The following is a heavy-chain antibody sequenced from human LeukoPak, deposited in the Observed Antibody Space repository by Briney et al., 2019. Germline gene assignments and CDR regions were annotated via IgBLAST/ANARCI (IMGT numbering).Heavy chain of an antibody. J-gene: IGHJ4*02. D-gene: IGHD2-15*01. CDR3: ARLYLSFDY. Sequence: SETLSLTCTVSGGSISSYYWSWIRQPPGKGLEWIGYIYYSGSTNYNPSLKSRVTISVDTSKNQFSLKLSSVNAADTAVYYCARLYLSFDYWGQGTLVTVSS. V-gene: IGHV4-59*01. CDR2: IYYSGST. CDR1: GGSISSYY.